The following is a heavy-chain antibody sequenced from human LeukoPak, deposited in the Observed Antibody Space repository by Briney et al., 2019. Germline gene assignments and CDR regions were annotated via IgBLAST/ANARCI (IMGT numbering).Heavy chain of an antibody. J-gene: IGHJ6*02. D-gene: IGHD2-2*02. V-gene: IGHV3-48*03. CDR3: ARDGGYCSSTSCYTEDYYYYGMDV. CDR2: ISSSGSTI. CDR1: GFTFSSYE. Sequence: PGGSLRLSCAASGFTFSSYEMNWVRQAPGKGLEWVSYISSSGSTIYYADSVKGRFTISRDNAKNSLYLQMNSLRAEDTAVYYCARDGGYCSSTSCYTEDYYYYGMDVWGQGTTVTVSS.